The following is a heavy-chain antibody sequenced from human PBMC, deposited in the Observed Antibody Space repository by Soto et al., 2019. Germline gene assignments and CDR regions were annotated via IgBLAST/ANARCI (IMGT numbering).Heavy chain of an antibody. D-gene: IGHD1-26*01. J-gene: IGHJ4*02. CDR1: GFSFSNYA. Sequence: PGGSLRLSCAASGFSFSNYAMRWVRQAPGEGLEWVAVIWYDGSNKYYADSVKGRFTISKDNSQTTVYLQMDSLRAEDSAVYYCTRDPYGGSRYYFDSWGQGTLVTVSS. CDR2: IWYDGSNK. CDR3: TRDPYGGSRYYFDS. V-gene: IGHV3-33*01.